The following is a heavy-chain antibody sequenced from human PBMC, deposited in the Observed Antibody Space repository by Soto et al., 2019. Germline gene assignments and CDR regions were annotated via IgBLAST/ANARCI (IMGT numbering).Heavy chain of an antibody. V-gene: IGHV3-30*18. Sequence: QVQLVESGGGVVQPGRSLRLSCAASGFTFSSYGMHWVRQAPGKGLEWVAVISYDGSNKYYADSVKGRFTISRDNSMNMLYMQMHSLIAADTAVYNCAKSAGPCDSDYWGQGTLVTVSS. CDR3: AKSAGPCDSDY. CDR1: GFTFSSYG. J-gene: IGHJ4*02. CDR2: ISYDGSNK.